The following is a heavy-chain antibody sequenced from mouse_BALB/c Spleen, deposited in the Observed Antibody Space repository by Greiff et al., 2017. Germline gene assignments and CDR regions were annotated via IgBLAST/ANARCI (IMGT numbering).Heavy chain of an antibody. CDR1: GYAFSSSW. J-gene: IGHJ4*01. D-gene: IGHD3-3*01. CDR3: ARLGDAAMDY. Sequence: QVQLQQSGPELVKPGASVKISCKASGYAFSSSWMNWVKQRPGQGLEWIGRIYPGDGDTNYNGKFKGKATLTADKSSSTAYMQLSSLTSVDSAVYFCARLGDAAMDYWGQGTSVTVSS. CDR2: IYPGDGDT. V-gene: IGHV1-82*01.